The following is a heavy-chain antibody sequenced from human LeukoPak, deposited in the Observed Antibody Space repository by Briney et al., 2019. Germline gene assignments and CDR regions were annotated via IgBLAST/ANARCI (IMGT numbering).Heavy chain of an antibody. Sequence: QPGGSLRLSCAASGFTVSSNYMSWVRQAPGKGLVWVSRINSDGSSTSYADSVKGRFTISRDNAKNTLYLQMNSLRAEDTAVYYCARANYYGMDVWGQGTTVTVSS. CDR1: GFTVSSNY. V-gene: IGHV3-74*01. J-gene: IGHJ6*02. CDR2: INSDGSST. CDR3: ARANYYGMDV.